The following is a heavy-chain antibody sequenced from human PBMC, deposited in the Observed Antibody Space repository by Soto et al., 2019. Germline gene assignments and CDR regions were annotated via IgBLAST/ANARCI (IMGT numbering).Heavy chain of an antibody. V-gene: IGHV4-59*01. Sequence: TSETLSLTCTVSGGSISSYYWSWIRQPPGKGLEWIGYIYYSGSTNYNPSLKSRVTISVDTSKNQFSLKLSSVTAADTAVYYCARQYCSGGSCYPFDYWGQGTLVTVS. J-gene: IGHJ4*02. CDR3: ARQYCSGGSCYPFDY. D-gene: IGHD2-15*01. CDR1: GGSISSYY. CDR2: IYYSGST.